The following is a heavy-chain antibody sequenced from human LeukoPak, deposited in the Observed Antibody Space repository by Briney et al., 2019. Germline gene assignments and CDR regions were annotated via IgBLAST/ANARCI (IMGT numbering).Heavy chain of an antibody. J-gene: IGHJ4*02. CDR3: ARGLDPKTTVTTLGY. V-gene: IGHV3-74*01. D-gene: IGHD4-17*01. Sequence: GGSPRLSCAASGFTFSSYWMHWVRQAPGKGLVWVSRINSDGSSTSYADSVKGRFTISRDNAKNTLYLQMNSLRAEDTAVYYCARGLDPKTTVTTLGYWGQGTLVTVSS. CDR2: INSDGSST. CDR1: GFTFSSYW.